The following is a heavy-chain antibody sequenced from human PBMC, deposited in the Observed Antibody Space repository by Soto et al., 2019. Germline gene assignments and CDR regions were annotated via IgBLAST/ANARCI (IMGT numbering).Heavy chain of an antibody. CDR1: GYTFTSYG. Sequence: QVQLVQSGAEVKKPGASVKVSCKASGYTFTSYGISWVRQAPGQGLEWMGWISAYNGNTNYAQKLQGRVTMTTDTSXNTAYMELRSLRSDDTAVYYCARDEVRWYNSYGMDVWGQGTTVTVSS. CDR2: ISAYNGNT. CDR3: ARDEVRWYNSYGMDV. J-gene: IGHJ6*02. V-gene: IGHV1-18*01. D-gene: IGHD2-15*01.